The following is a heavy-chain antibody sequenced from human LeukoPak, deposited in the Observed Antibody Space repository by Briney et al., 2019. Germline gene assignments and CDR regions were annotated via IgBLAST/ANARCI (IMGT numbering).Heavy chain of an antibody. V-gene: IGHV3-30-3*01. CDR1: GFTFSSYA. CDR2: ISYDGSNK. J-gene: IGHJ4*02. D-gene: IGHD3-3*01. CDR3: ASLRSGYPFDY. Sequence: GRSLRLSCAASGFTFSSYAMHWVRQAPGKGLEWVAVISYDGSNKYYADSVKGRFTISRDKSKNTLYLQMNSLRAEDTAVYYCASLRSGYPFDYWGQGTLVTVSS.